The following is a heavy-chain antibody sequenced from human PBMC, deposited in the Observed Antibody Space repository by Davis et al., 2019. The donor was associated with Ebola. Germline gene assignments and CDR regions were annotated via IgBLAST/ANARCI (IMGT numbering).Heavy chain of an antibody. V-gene: IGHV1-69*04. D-gene: IGHD2-15*01. J-gene: IGHJ5*02. Sequence: GGSLRLSCAASGGTFSSYAISWVRQAPGQGLEWMGRIIPILGIANYAQKFQGRVTITADKSTSTAYMELSSLRSEDTAVYYCAPDIVVGIDWFDPWGQGTLVTVSS. CDR2: IIPILGIA. CDR3: APDIVVGIDWFDP. CDR1: GGTFSSYA.